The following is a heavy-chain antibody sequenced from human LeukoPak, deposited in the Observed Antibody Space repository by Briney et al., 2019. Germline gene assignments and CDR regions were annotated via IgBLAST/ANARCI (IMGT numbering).Heavy chain of an antibody. CDR3: ARLLYGSGSYSNIFDS. V-gene: IGHV4-39*01. CDR2: IHNSGST. D-gene: IGHD3-10*01. CDR1: GGSISSYY. Sequence: SETLSLTCTVSGGSISSYYWSWIRQPPGKGLEWIGSIHNSGSTYYNPSLKSRVTIFGDTYKNQFSLKLSSVTAADTAVYYCARLLYGSGSYSNIFDSWGQGTLVTVSS. J-gene: IGHJ4*02.